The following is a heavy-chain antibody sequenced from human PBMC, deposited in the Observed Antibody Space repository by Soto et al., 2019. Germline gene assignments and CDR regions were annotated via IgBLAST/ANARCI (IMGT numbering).Heavy chain of an antibody. D-gene: IGHD6-13*01. CDR1: GFTISSYH. CDR2: IYSAGSA. J-gene: IGHJ4*02. CDR3: ARVYSSSYHYFDY. Sequence: PGGSLRLSCAASGFTISSYHMSWVRQAPGKGLEWVSVIYSAGSADFADSVKGRFTISRDNSKNTPYLQMSSLRAEDTAVYYCARVYSSSYHYFDYWGQGTLVTVSS. V-gene: IGHV3-66*01.